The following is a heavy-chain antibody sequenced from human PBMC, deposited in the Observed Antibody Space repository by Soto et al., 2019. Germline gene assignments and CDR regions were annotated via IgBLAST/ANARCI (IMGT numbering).Heavy chain of an antibody. J-gene: IGHJ4*02. Sequence: PSETLSLTCSVSGYSISSGFYWDWIRQPPGKGLEWIGYIYYSGSTDYNPSLKGQVTISVDTSKNQFSLKLRSVTAADTAVYYCARVRGVAARTFDYWGQGTLVTVSS. V-gene: IGHV4-38-2*02. CDR2: IYYSGST. CDR1: GYSISSGFY. CDR3: ARVRGVAARTFDY. D-gene: IGHD6-6*01.